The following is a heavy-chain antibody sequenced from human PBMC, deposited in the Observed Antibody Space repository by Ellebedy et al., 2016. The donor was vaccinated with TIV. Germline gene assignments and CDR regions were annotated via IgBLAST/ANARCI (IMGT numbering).Heavy chain of an antibody. CDR1: GFAFSRYA. CDR3: ARALSSSWYDYFDY. D-gene: IGHD6-13*01. J-gene: IGHJ4*02. Sequence: GESLKISXAASGFAFSRYAMSWVRQAPGKGLEWVSAFSGSGGTTYYADSVKGRFTISRDNSKNTVYLQIHSLRAEDTAVYYCARALSSSWYDYFDYWGQGTLVTVSS. CDR2: FSGSGGTT. V-gene: IGHV3-23*01.